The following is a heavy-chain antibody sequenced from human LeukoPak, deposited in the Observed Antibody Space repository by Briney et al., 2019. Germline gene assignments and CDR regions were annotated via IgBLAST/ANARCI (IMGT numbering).Heavy chain of an antibody. CDR1: GRSISSTRSF. CDR2: IYYNGST. D-gene: IGHD5-18*01. J-gene: IGHJ4*02. V-gene: IGHV4-39*01. CDR3: ARHGDDTYGYVPDY. Sequence: PSDTLSLTCTLSGRSISSTRSFCAWIRQSPGTGLEWIGSIYYNGSTYYTPSLKSRVTISVDTSKNQFSLNLGSVTAADSGVYYCARHGDDTYGYVPDYWGQGTLVTVSS.